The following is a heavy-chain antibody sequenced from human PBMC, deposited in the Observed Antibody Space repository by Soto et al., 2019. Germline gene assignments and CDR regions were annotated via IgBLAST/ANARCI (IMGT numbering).Heavy chain of an antibody. Sequence: PSETLSLTCTFSVDFVSSSRYYCGWVRQPPWKGLEWIGSIYYTGDTFFNPSLKSRVTFSVDPSKNQFSLKLTSLTAADTAVYFCARHKELILASIYYGLDRWGQGTTVTVSS. CDR1: VDFVSSSRYY. J-gene: IGHJ6*02. CDR2: IYYTGDT. D-gene: IGHD2-21*01. CDR3: ARHKELILASIYYGLDR. V-gene: IGHV4-39*01.